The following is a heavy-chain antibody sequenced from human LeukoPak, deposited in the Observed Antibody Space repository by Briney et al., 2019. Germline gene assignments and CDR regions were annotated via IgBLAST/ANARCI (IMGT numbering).Heavy chain of an antibody. CDR1: GFTFSSYG. CDR2: ISSSSSYI. CDR3: AKNFPLATYGWSGWYLEGGTNYFDY. V-gene: IGHV3-21*04. D-gene: IGHD6-19*01. Sequence: GGSLRLSCAASGFTFSSYGMHWVRQAPGKGLEWVSSISSSSSYIYYADSVKGRFTISRDNSKNTLYLQMNSLRAEDTAVYYCAKNFPLATYGWSGWYLEGGTNYFDYWGQGTLVTVSS. J-gene: IGHJ4*02.